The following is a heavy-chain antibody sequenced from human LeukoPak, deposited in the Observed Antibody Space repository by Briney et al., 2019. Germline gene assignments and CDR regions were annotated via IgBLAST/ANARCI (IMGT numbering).Heavy chain of an antibody. J-gene: IGHJ4*02. Sequence: PGGSLRLSCAASGFTFSSYAMSWVRQAPGKGLEWVSAISGSGGSTYHADSVKGRFTISRDNSKDTLYLQMNSLRAEDTAVYYCAKALGGYYYDSSAQYYFDYWGQGTLVTVSS. CDR1: GFTFSSYA. D-gene: IGHD3-22*01. CDR2: ISGSGGST. V-gene: IGHV3-23*01. CDR3: AKALGGYYYDSSAQYYFDY.